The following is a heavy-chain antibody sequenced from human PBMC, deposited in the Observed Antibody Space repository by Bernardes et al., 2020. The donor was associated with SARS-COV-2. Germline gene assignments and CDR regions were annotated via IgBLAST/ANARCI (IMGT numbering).Heavy chain of an antibody. V-gene: IGHV4-31*03. J-gene: IGHJ3*02. CDR3: ARAPITMIVVLHAFDI. CDR1: GGSLRSGGYY. D-gene: IGHD3-22*01. CDR2: IYYSGST. Sequence: SETLSLTCTVSGGSLRSGGYYWSWIRQHPGKGLEWIGYIYYSGSTYYNPSLKSRVTISVDTSKNQFSLKLSSVTAADTAVYYCARAPITMIVVLHAFDIWGQGTMVTVSS.